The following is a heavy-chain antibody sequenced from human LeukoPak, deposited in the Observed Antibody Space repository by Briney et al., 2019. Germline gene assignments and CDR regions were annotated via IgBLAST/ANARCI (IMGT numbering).Heavy chain of an antibody. V-gene: IGHV4-34*01. J-gene: IGHJ4*02. CDR1: GGSISSYY. CDR3: ARGGQWLVTFDY. D-gene: IGHD6-19*01. CDR2: INHSGST. Sequence: SETLSLTCTVSGGSISSYYWSWIRQPPGKGLEWIGEINHSGSTNYNPSLKSRVTISVDTSKNQFSLKLSSVTAADTAVYYCARGGQWLVTFDYWGQGTLVTVSS.